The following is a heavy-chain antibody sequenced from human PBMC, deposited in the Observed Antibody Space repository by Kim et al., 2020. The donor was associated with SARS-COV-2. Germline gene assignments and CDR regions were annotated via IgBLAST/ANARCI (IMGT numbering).Heavy chain of an antibody. V-gene: IGHV3-33*01. Sequence: KYYARSVKGRVSISRDNSKNTLYLQSNGLRVEDRAVKYWARPPCYYYGMDVWGQGTTVTVSS. J-gene: IGHJ6*02. CDR2: K. CDR3: ARPPCYYYGMDV.